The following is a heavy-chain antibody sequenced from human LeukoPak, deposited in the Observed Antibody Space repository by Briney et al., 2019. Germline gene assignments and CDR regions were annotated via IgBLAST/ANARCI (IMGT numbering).Heavy chain of an antibody. Sequence: PGGSPRLSCAASGFTFSSHAMSWVRQAPGKGLEWVSTISGSGGSTYYANSVKGRFTISRDNSKNTLYLQMNSLRAEDSAVYYCAKDACVGDCNFRFDYWGQGTLVPVSS. CDR1: GFTFSSHA. V-gene: IGHV3-23*01. CDR2: ISGSGGST. J-gene: IGHJ4*02. CDR3: AKDACVGDCNFRFDY. D-gene: IGHD2-21*02.